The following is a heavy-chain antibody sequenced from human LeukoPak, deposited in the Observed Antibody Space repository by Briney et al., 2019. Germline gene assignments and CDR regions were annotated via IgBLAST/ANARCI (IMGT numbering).Heavy chain of an antibody. J-gene: IGHJ5*02. D-gene: IGHD1-7*01. CDR3: ARAITGTTLGWFDP. CDR1: GGTFSSYA. CDR2: IIPIFGTA. V-gene: IGHV1-69*13. Sequence: SVKVSCKASGGTFSSYAISWVRQAPGQGVEWMGGIIPIFGTANYAQKFQVRVTITADESTSTAYMELSSLRSEDTAVYYCARAITGTTLGWFDPWGQGTLVTVSS.